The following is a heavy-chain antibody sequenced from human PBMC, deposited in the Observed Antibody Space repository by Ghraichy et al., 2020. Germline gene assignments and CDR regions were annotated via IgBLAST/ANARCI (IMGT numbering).Heavy chain of an antibody. D-gene: IGHD1-26*01. CDR1: GGSISSYY. J-gene: IGHJ4*02. CDR2: IYYSGST. V-gene: IGHV4-59*01. CDR3: ARTLVGASLSCDY. Sequence: SETLSLTCTVSGGSISSYYWSWIWQPPGKGLEWIGYIYYSGSTNYNPSLKSRVTISVDTSKNQFSLKLSSVTAADTAVYYCARTLVGASLSCDYWGQGTLVTVSS.